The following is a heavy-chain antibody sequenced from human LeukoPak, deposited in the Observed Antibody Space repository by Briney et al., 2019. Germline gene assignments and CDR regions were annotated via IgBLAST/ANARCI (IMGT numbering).Heavy chain of an antibody. Sequence: SETLSLTCTVSGGSISTYYWSWIRQSPGAGLEWTGSVYYSGSTNYSPSLKSRVRISVDTSKNQFSLELSSVTAADTAVYYCAVNSTKHTFDIWGQGTMVTVSS. V-gene: IGHV4-59*08. CDR1: GGSISTYY. J-gene: IGHJ3*02. CDR2: VYYSGST. D-gene: IGHD5/OR15-5a*01. CDR3: AVNSTKHTFDI.